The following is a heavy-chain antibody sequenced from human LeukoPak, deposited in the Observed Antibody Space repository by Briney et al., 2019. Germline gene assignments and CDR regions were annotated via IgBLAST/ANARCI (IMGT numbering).Heavy chain of an antibody. D-gene: IGHD1-20*01. J-gene: IGHJ6*02. CDR2: ISSNGGST. Sequence: GGSLRLSCAASGFTFSSYAMHWVRQAPGKGLEYVSAISSNGGSTYYANSVKGRFTISRDYSKNTLYLQMGSLRAEDMAVYYCARTITGTTWRLLGAMDVWGQGTTVTVSS. V-gene: IGHV3-64*01. CDR3: ARTITGTTWRLLGAMDV. CDR1: GFTFSSYA.